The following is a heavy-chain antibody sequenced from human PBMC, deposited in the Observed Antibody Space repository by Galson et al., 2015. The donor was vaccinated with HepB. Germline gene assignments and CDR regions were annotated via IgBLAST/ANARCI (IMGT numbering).Heavy chain of an antibody. Sequence: ETLRLSCAASGFTVSSNYMSWVRQAPGKGLEWVSVIYSGGSTYYADSVKGRFTISRDNSKNTLYLQMNSLRAEDTAVYYCARGRAPSSRYFFWGQGTLVTVSS. J-gene: IGHJ4*02. CDR3: ARGRAPSSRYFF. V-gene: IGHV3-66*01. CDR2: IYSGGST. CDR1: GFTVSSNY. D-gene: IGHD6-13*01.